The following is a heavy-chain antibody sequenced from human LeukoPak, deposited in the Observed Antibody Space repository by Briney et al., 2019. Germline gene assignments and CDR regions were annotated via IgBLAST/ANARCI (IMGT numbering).Heavy chain of an antibody. D-gene: IGHD3-10*01. Sequence: GASVKVSFKASGYTFTGYYMHWVRQAPGQGLEWMGWINPNSGGTNYAQKFQGRVTMTRDTSISTAHMEVSSLRSDDTAVYYCAREKGRHPYPFDPWGQGTLVTVSS. CDR2: INPNSGGT. J-gene: IGHJ5*02. CDR1: GYTFTGYY. CDR3: AREKGRHPYPFDP. V-gene: IGHV1-2*02.